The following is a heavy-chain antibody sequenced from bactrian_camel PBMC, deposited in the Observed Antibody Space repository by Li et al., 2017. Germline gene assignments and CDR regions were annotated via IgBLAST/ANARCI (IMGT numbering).Heavy chain of an antibody. CDR1: GFTFSTAI. Sequence: QVQLVESGGGLVQPGGSLRLSCTASGFTFSTAIMNWVRQAPGKGLEWVSSIYTGGGSTYYADSVKGRFTISKDNAKNTLYLQMNSLKPEDTAVYYCAADPSRELWVGYPPYKYWGQGTQVTVS. CDR3: AADPSRELWVGYPPYKY. CDR2: IYTGGGST. D-gene: IGHD5*01. V-gene: IGHV3S6*01. J-gene: IGHJ4*01.